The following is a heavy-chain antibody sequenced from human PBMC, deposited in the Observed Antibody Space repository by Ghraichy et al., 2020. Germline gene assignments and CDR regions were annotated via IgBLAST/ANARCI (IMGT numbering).Heavy chain of an antibody. D-gene: IGHD3-10*01. J-gene: IGHJ5*02. V-gene: IGHV4-34*01. CDR3: ARGGYYGSGSYRPNWFDP. CDR2: INHSGST. Sequence: SETLSLTCAVYGGSFSGYYWSWIRQPPGKGLEWIGEINHSGSTNYNPSLKSRVTISVDTSKNQFSLKLSSVTAADTAVYYCARGGYYGSGSYRPNWFDPWGQGTRVTVSS. CDR1: GGSFSGYY.